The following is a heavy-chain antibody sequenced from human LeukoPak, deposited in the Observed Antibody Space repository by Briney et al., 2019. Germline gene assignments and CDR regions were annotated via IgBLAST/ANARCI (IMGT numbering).Heavy chain of an antibody. D-gene: IGHD2-21*01. CDR3: HGLFS. J-gene: IGHJ5*02. V-gene: IGHV3-64D*09. Sequence: GESLRLSCSASGFTFSSYAMHWVRQAPGKGLEDVSAISSNGGGTYYPDSVKGRFTISRDNSKNTLYLQMSSLRPEDTTLYYCHGLFSWGQGTLVTVSS. CDR2: ISSNGGGT. CDR1: GFTFSSYA.